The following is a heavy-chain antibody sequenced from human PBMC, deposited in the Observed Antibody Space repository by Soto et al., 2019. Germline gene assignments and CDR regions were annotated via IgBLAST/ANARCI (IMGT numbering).Heavy chain of an antibody. V-gene: IGHV3-7*01. CDR3: AGDRGDCSGGSCYPCYLDY. J-gene: IGHJ4*02. Sequence: EVQLVASGGGLVQPGGSLRLSCAASGFTFSSYWMSWVRQAPGKGLEWVANIKQDGSEKYYVDSVKGRFTISRDNAKNSLYLQMNRLIAEDTAVYYCAGDRGDCSGGSCYPCYLDYWGQGTRVTVSS. CDR1: GFTFSSYW. CDR2: IKQDGSEK. D-gene: IGHD2-15*01.